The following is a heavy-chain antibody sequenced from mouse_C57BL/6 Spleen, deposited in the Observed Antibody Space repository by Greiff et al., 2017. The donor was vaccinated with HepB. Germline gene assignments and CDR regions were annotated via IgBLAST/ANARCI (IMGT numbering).Heavy chain of an antibody. V-gene: IGHV7-3*01. Sequence: EVKLMESGGGLVQPGGSLSLSCAASGFTFTDYYMSWVRQPPGKALEWLGFIRNKANGYTTEYSASVKGRFTISRDNSQSILYLQMNALRAEDSATYYCARYIGYSNYDYAMDYWGQGTSVTVSS. CDR1: GFTFTDYY. J-gene: IGHJ4*01. D-gene: IGHD2-5*01. CDR3: ARYIGYSNYDYAMDY. CDR2: IRNKANGYTT.